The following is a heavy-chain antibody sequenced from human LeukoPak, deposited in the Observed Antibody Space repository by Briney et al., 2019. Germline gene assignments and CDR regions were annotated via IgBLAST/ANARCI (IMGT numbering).Heavy chain of an antibody. CDR1: GFTFSNYG. CDR2: ISEDGINK. Sequence: PGGSLRLSCAASGFTFSNYGMHCVRQAPGKGLEWVAGISEDGINKYFADSVKARFTISRDNSNNTLFLQMNNLRADDTAVYYCAKDRETTASSTFDYWGQGALVTLSS. D-gene: IGHD1-1*01. V-gene: IGHV3-30*18. J-gene: IGHJ4*02. CDR3: AKDRETTASSTFDY.